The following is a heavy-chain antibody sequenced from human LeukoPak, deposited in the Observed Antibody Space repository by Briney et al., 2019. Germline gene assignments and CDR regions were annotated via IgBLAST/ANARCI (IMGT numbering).Heavy chain of an antibody. CDR3: ARDRTAAITNWFDP. D-gene: IGHD2-2*02. CDR1: GYTFTGYY. CDR2: INPNSGGT. Sequence: ASVKVSCKASGYTFTGYYMHWVRQAPGQGLEWMGWINPNSGGTNYAQKFQGRVTMTRDTSISTAYMELSRLRSDDTAVYYCARDRTAAITNWFDPWGQGTVVTVSS. J-gene: IGHJ5*02. V-gene: IGHV1-2*02.